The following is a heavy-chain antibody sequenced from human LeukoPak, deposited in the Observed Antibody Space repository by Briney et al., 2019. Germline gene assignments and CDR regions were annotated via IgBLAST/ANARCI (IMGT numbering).Heavy chain of an antibody. CDR1: GLTFSPYS. CDR3: ARASPAVNDAFDI. CDR2: ISTSNRYI. D-gene: IGHD4-11*01. J-gene: IGHJ3*02. V-gene: IGHV3-21*01. Sequence: PGGSLRLSCAASGLTFSPYSMNWVRQAPGKGLEWVSSISTSNRYIDYADSVKGRFTISRDNANNSLHLQMNSLTAEDTAIYYCARASPAVNDAFDIWGQGTMVTVSS.